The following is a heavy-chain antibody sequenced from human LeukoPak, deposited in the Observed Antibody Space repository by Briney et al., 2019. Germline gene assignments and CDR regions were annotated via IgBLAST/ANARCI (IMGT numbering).Heavy chain of an antibody. CDR3: ARDRTHYYDSSGYYSRWEY. J-gene: IGHJ4*02. CDR2: INPRGGTT. CDR1: GYTFTSYF. Sequence: ASVKVSCKASGYTFTSYFMYWMRQAPGQGLEWMGLINPRGGTTRYAQKFQGRVTMTRGTSTSTVYMELSSLRSEDTAMYYCARDRTHYYDSSGYYSRWEYWGQGTLVTVSS. V-gene: IGHV1-46*01. D-gene: IGHD3-22*01.